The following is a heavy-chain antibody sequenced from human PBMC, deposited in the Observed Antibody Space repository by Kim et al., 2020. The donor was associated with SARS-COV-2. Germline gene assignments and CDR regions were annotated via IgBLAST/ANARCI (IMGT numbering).Heavy chain of an antibody. CDR1: GFTFSGSA. CDR3: TTLTHWG. V-gene: IGHV3-73*01. Sequence: GGSLRLSCAASGFTFSGSALHWVRQASGKGLEWVGRIRSKANNYATAYAASVEGRFTISRDDSKNRAYLQMSSLKTEDTAVYYCTTLTHWGWGHGTLVTVSS. D-gene: IGHD4-17*01. CDR2: IRSKANNYAT. J-gene: IGHJ4*01.